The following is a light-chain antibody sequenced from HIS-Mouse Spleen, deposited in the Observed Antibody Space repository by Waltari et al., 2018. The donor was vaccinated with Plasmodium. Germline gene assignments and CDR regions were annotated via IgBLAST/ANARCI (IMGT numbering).Light chain of an antibody. CDR1: ALPQKY. CDR2: EDS. J-gene: IGLJ3*02. Sequence: SYDLPQPPSVSVSPGQTARITCSGDALPQKYAYWYQQMSGQAPVLVIYEDSKRPSGIPERFSGSSSGTMATLTISGAQVEDEADYYCYSTDSSGNHRVFGGGTKLTVL. V-gene: IGLV3-10*01. CDR3: YSTDSSGNHRV.